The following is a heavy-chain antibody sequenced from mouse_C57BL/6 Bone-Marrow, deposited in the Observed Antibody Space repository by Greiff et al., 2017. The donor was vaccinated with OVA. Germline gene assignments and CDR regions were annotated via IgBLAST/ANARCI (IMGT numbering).Heavy chain of an antibody. J-gene: IGHJ4*01. CDR1: GFNIKDYY. CDR3: ARGLPLHAMDY. CDR2: IDPEDGET. Sequence: VQLQQSGAELVKPGASVKLSCTASGFNIKDYYMHWVKQRTEQGLEWIGRIDPEDGETKYATKFQGKATITADTSSNTAYLQLSSLTSEDTAVYYCARGLPLHAMDYWGQGTSVTVSS. V-gene: IGHV14-2*01. D-gene: IGHD3-1*01.